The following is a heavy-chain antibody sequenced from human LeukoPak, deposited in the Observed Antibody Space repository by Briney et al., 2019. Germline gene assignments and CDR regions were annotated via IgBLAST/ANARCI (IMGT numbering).Heavy chain of an antibody. CDR1: GFTFSSYA. V-gene: IGHV3-64*01. CDR3: ARDAILGAPTYYFDY. CDR2: ISSNGGST. D-gene: IGHD2/OR15-2a*01. J-gene: IGHJ4*02. Sequence: GGSLRLSCAASGFTFSSYAMHWVRQAPGKGLEYVSAISSNGGSTYYANSVKGRFTISRDNSKNTLYLQIGSLRAEDMAVYFCARDAILGAPTYYFDYWGQGTLVTVSS.